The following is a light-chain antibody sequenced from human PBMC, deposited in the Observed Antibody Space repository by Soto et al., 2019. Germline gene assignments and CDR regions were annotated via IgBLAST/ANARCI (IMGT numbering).Light chain of an antibody. J-gene: IGLJ1*01. CDR2: EVS. Sequence: QSVLTQPASVSGSPGQSITISCTGTSSDVGGYNYVSWYQHHPGKAPKLMIYEVSNRPSGVSNRFSGSKSGNTASLTISRLQAEDEAEYYCSSYTSSSPDVFGTGTQLTVL. CDR3: SSYTSSSPDV. V-gene: IGLV2-14*01. CDR1: SSDVGGYNY.